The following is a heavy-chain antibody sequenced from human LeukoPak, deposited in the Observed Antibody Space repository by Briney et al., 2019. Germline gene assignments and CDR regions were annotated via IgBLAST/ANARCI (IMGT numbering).Heavy chain of an antibody. CDR1: GGSISSYY. J-gene: IGHJ4*02. CDR2: IYTSGST. V-gene: IGHV4-4*07. CDR3: VRHTTSGWYQVVY. D-gene: IGHD6-19*01. Sequence: SETLSLTCTVSGGSISSYYWSWIRQPAGKGLEWIGRIYTSGSTNYNPSLKSRVTMSVDTSKNQFSLKLTSVTAADTAVYYCVRHTTSGWYQVVYWGQGTLVTVSS.